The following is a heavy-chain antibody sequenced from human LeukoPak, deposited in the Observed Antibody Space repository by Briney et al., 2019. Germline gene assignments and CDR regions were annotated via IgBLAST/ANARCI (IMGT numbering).Heavy chain of an antibody. V-gene: IGHV4-39*01. Sequence: PSETLSLTCTVSGGAISSSSYYWGWIRQPPGKGLEWTGSIYYSGSTYYNPSLKSRVTISVDTSKNQFSLKLSSVTAADTAVYYCASGYYIVVVPAAIGVFDYWGQGTLVTVSS. J-gene: IGHJ4*02. CDR1: GGAISSSSYY. CDR2: IYYSGST. CDR3: ASGYYIVVVPAAIGVFDY. D-gene: IGHD2-2*02.